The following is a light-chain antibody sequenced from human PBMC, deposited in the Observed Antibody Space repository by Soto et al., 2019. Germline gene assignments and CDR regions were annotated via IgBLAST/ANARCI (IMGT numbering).Light chain of an antibody. J-gene: IGKJ5*01. CDR2: GVS. V-gene: IGKV3-20*01. Sequence: VGMTQSPDTLSVSPGERATLSCRASQSITEKVVWYQQKSGQAPRLLIYGVSGRATGIPDRFSGSGSGTDFTLTISRLEPEDFAVYYCQQYGSSPRTFGQGTRLEIK. CDR3: QQYGSSPRT. CDR1: QSITEK.